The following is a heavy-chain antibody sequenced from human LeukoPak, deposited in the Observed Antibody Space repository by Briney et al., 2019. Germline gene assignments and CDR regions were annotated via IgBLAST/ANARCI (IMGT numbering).Heavy chain of an antibody. CDR3: ARDARGAAAADDPFDI. D-gene: IGHD6-13*01. J-gene: IGHJ3*02. CDR1: GGTFSSYA. V-gene: IGHV1-69*13. CDR2: IIPIFGTA. Sequence: GVSVKVSCKASGGTFSSYAISWVRQAPGQGLEWMGGIIPIFGTANYAQKFQGRVTITADESTSTAYMELSSLRSEDTAVYYCARDARGAAAADDPFDIWGQGTMVTVSS.